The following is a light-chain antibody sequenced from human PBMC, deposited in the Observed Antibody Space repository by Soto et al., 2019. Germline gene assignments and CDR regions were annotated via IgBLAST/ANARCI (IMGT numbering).Light chain of an antibody. V-gene: IGKV3-20*01. CDR3: HQYGSAPWT. J-gene: IGKJ1*01. CDR1: QSVSSNY. Sequence: IVLRQSPGTLSLSPGERGALSCRASQSVSSNYVAWYQQKPGQAPRLLISGASNRATGTPDRFRGSGSGTDFTLTITRLEPEDFAVYYCHQYGSAPWTFGQGTKVDIK. CDR2: GAS.